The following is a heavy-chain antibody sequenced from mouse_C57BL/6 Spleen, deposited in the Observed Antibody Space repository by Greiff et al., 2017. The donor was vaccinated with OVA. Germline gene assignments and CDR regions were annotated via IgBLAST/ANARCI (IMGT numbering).Heavy chain of an antibody. CDR2: IYPSDSET. D-gene: IGHD2-4*01. CDR1: GYTFTSYW. V-gene: IGHV1-61*01. Sequence: QVQLQQPGAELVRPGSSVKLSCKASGYTFTSYWMDWVKQRPGQGLEWIGNIYPSDSETHYNQKFKDKATLTVDKSSSTAYMQLSSLTSEDSAVYYCARGGITPAYYFDYWGKGTTLTVSS. CDR3: ARGGITPAYYFDY. J-gene: IGHJ2*01.